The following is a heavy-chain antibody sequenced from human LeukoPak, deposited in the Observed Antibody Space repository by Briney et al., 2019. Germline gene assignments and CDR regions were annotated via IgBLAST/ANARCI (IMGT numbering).Heavy chain of an antibody. J-gene: IGHJ6*03. V-gene: IGHV1-2*02. CDR3: ASGRTIFYYYMDV. CDR2: INSKSGGT. Sequence: ASVKVSCKASGYTFTGYYIHWVRQAPGHGLEWMGWINSKSGGTNYAQKFQGRVTMTRDTSISTVYMELSRLRSDDTAIYYCASGRTIFYYYMDVWGKGTTVTISS. CDR1: GYTFTGYY. D-gene: IGHD3-3*02.